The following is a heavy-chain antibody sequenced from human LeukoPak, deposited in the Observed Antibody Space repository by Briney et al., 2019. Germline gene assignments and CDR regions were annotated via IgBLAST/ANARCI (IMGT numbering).Heavy chain of an antibody. V-gene: IGHV4-39*01. CDR2: IYYTGNT. Sequence: PWETLSLTCTVSGVSISGSYSYWGWIRQPPGMGLEWIGSIYYTGNTYYNASLKSQVSISIDTSKNQFSLKLTSVTAADTAVYYCARQTGSGLFILPGGQGTLVTVSS. CDR3: ARQTGSGLFILP. D-gene: IGHD3/OR15-3a*01. CDR1: GVSISGSYSY. J-gene: IGHJ4*02.